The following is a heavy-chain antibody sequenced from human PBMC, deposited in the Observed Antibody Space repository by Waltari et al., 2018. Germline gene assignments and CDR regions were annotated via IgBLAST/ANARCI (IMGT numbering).Heavy chain of an antibody. CDR2: IRYDGSNK. J-gene: IGHJ3*02. CDR1: GFTFSSSG. Sequence: VQLVESGGGVVQPGGSLRLACAASGFTFSSSGMHWVRQAPGKGLELVACIRYDGSNKYYADSVKGRFTISRDNSKNTLYLQMNSLRAEDTAVYYCAKAHSTGGAFDIWGQGTMVTVSS. V-gene: IGHV3-30*02. D-gene: IGHD3-16*01. CDR3: AKAHSTGGAFDI.